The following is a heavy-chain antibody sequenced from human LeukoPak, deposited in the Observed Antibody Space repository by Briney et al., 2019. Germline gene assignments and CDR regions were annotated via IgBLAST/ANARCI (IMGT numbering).Heavy chain of an antibody. CDR3: ARDWGAYCSGGSWYDIVMDY. V-gene: IGHV1-18*01. Sequence: ASVKVSCKASGYTFTSYGISWVRQAPGQGLEWMGWISAYNGNTNYAQKLQGRVTMTTDTSTSTAYMELRSLRSDDTAVYYCARDWGAYCSGGSWYDIVMDYWGQGTLVTVSS. CDR1: GYTFTSYG. D-gene: IGHD2-15*01. CDR2: ISAYNGNT. J-gene: IGHJ4*02.